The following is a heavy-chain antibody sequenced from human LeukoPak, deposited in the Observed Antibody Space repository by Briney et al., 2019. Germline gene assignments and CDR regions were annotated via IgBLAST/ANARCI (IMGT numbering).Heavy chain of an antibody. Sequence: PSETLSLTCTVSGDSLSSGDYYWGWIRQPPGKGLEWIGFIYYRGGTSYNPALKSRLSISVDTSENRFSLRLDSVTAADTAVYYCARDFFGLGGIDYWGQGALVTVSS. J-gene: IGHJ4*02. CDR3: ARDFFGLGGIDY. D-gene: IGHD3-16*01. CDR2: IYYRGGT. CDR1: GDSLSSGDYY. V-gene: IGHV4-30-4*01.